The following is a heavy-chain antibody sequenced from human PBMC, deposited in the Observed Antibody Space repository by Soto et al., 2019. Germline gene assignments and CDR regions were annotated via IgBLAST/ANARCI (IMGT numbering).Heavy chain of an antibody. Sequence: PGESLKISCKASGYSFTNYWIGWVRQTPGKGLEWMGIIYPGDSETKYSPAFQAQVTISVDKSISTAYLQWSSLKASDTAIYYCGRPVVRGYSAYDHPFDYWGRGTLVTVSS. D-gene: IGHD5-12*01. CDR2: IYPGDSET. CDR1: GYSFTNYW. CDR3: GRPVVRGYSAYDHPFDY. J-gene: IGHJ4*02. V-gene: IGHV5-51*01.